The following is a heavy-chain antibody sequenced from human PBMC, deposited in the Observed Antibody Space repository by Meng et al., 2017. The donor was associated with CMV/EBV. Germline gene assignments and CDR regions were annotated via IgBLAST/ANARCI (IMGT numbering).Heavy chain of an antibody. CDR2: IHHSGST. J-gene: IGHJ5*02. CDR3: ARCGELDWVDP. CDR1: AVCCSAFY. V-gene: IGHV4-34*01. D-gene: IGHD3-10*01. Sequence: LTCAVYAVCCSAFYWSWIRQLPGKGLEWIGEIHHSGSTNYNPSLKSRVTISVDTSKNQFSLQLSSVTAADTAVYYCARCGELDWVDPWGQGTLVTVSS.